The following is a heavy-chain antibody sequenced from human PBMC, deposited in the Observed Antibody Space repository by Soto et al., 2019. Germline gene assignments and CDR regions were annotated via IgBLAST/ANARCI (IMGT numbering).Heavy chain of an antibody. V-gene: IGHV4-38-2*02. CDR1: GYSISSGYY. Sequence: XGSLSLTCAVSGYSISSGYYWGWIRQPPGKGLEWIGSIYHSGSTYNNPSLKSRVTMSVDTSKNQFSLKLTSMTAADTAVYYCERDGSGSPDYWGQGTLVTVSS. D-gene: IGHD3-10*01. J-gene: IGHJ4*02. CDR2: IYHSGST. CDR3: ERDGSGSPDY.